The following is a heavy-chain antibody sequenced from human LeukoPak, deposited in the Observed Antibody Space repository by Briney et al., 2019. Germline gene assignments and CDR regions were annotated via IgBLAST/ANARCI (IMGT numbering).Heavy chain of an antibody. J-gene: IGHJ3*02. Sequence: GGSLRLSCAASGFTFDDYAMHWVRQAPGKGLEWVSGISWNSGSIGYADSVKGRFTISRDNAKNTLYLQMNSLRAEDTAVYYCARDPRPFDILTGYHDAFDIWGQGTMVTVSS. V-gene: IGHV3-9*01. CDR3: ARDPRPFDILTGYHDAFDI. CDR2: ISWNSGSI. CDR1: GFTFDDYA. D-gene: IGHD3-9*01.